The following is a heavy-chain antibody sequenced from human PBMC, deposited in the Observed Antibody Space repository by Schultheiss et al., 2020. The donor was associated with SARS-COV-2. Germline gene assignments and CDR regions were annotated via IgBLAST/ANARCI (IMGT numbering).Heavy chain of an antibody. D-gene: IGHD3-22*01. CDR3: AKDYDYYYDSSGYSD. CDR1: GFTFSRSV. J-gene: IGHJ4*02. V-gene: IGHV3-48*01. CDR2: ISSSGSTI. Sequence: GGSLRLSCAASGFTFSRSVMSWVRQAPGKGLEWVSYISSSGSTIYYADSVKGRFTISRDNSKNTLYLQMNSLRAEDTAVYYCAKDYDYYYDSSGYSDWGQGTLVTVSS.